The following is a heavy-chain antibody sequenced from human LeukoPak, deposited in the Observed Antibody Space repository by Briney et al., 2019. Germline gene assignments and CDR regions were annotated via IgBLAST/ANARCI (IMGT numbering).Heavy chain of an antibody. CDR3: ARKGLIRVFDY. J-gene: IGHJ4*02. CDR2: INHSGST. D-gene: IGHD3-22*01. CDR1: GGSFSGYY. V-gene: IGHV4-34*01. Sequence: ESSETLSLTCAVYGGSFSGYYWSSIRQPPGKGLEWIGEINHSGSTNYNPSLKSRVTISVDTSKNQFSLKLSSVTAAGTAVYYCARKGLIRVFDYWGQGTLVTVSS.